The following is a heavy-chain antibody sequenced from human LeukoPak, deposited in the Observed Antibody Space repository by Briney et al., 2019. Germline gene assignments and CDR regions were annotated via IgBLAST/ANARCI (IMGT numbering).Heavy chain of an antibody. CDR2: IIPIFGTA. CDR3: AGGDSGSTTYYYYYGMDV. D-gene: IGHD5-12*01. J-gene: IGHJ6*02. CDR1: GGTFSSYA. Sequence: ASVKVSCKASGGTFSSYAISWVRQAPGQGLEWMGGIIPIFGTANYAQKLQGRVTITADESTSTAYMELSSLRSEDTAVYYCAGGDSGSTTYYYYYGMDVWGQGTTVTVSS. V-gene: IGHV1-69*13.